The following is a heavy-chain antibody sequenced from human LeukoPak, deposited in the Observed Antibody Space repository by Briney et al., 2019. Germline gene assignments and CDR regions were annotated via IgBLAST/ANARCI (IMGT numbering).Heavy chain of an antibody. Sequence: ASVKISCKVSGYTFTDYYMHWVQQAPGKVLEWMGLVDPEDGETIYAEKFQGRVTITADTSTDTAYVELSSLRSEDTAVYYCATENERGSSGYYHFDYWGQGTLVTVSS. CDR3: ATENERGSSGYYHFDY. D-gene: IGHD3-22*01. J-gene: IGHJ4*02. V-gene: IGHV1-69-2*01. CDR2: VDPEDGET. CDR1: GYTFTDYY.